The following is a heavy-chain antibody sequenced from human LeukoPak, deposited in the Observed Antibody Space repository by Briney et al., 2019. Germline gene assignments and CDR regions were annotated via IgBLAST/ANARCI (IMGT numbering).Heavy chain of an antibody. J-gene: IGHJ4*02. CDR2: IADCRST. V-gene: IGHV4-61*02. CDR1: GDSISSYPYY. CDR3: ARDGICYTWCGDCYVRDS. D-gene: IGHD2-21*02. Sequence: PSETLSLTCTVSGDSISSYPYYWSWVWQADGGGRQWFGRIADCRSTDYNASFKSRVSMSVDTSRYQFPLKLTTVTAADTGVYCCARDGICYTWCGDCYVRDSWGEGTPVTVSS.